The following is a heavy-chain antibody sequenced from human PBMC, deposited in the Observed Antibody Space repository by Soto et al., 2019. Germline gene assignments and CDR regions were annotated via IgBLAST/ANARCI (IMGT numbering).Heavy chain of an antibody. CDR2: ISASRGST. CDR1: GFTFSPYA. Sequence: EVQLLESGGGLVQPGGSLRLYCAASGFTFSPYAMPWVRQAPGKGLEWVSGISASRGSTYSAGSVKGRFTISRDISKNTLYLQMNSLRVEDTAVYYCAKGWRGWLIFDSWGQGTLVPVSS. V-gene: IGHV3-23*01. J-gene: IGHJ4*02. CDR3: AKGWRGWLIFDS. D-gene: IGHD5-12*01.